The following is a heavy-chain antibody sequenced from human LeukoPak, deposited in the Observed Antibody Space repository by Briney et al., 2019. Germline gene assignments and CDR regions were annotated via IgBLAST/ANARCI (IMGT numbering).Heavy chain of an antibody. J-gene: IGHJ4*02. CDR1: GFTFSDYT. CDR2: ISSRGSVI. D-gene: IGHD3-16*01. CDR3: ARDLGARGY. V-gene: IGHV3-21*01. Sequence: GGSLRLSCATSGFTFSDYTMNWVRQAPGKRLEWLSSISSRGSVIYYADSVKGRFTISRDNANNSLYLQMNSLRADDTAVYYCARDLGARGYWGRGILVTVSS.